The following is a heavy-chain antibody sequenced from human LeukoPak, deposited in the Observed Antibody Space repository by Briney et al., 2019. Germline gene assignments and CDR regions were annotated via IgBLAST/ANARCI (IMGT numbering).Heavy chain of an antibody. Sequence: PGGSLRLSCAAPGFTVSSNYMSWVRQAPGKGLEWVSVIYSGGSTYYADSVKGRFTISRDNSKNTLYLQMNSLRAEDTAVYYCALPAATINFDYWGQGTLVTVSS. J-gene: IGHJ4*02. CDR2: IYSGGST. CDR3: ALPAATINFDY. CDR1: GFTVSSNY. D-gene: IGHD2-2*01. V-gene: IGHV3-66*01.